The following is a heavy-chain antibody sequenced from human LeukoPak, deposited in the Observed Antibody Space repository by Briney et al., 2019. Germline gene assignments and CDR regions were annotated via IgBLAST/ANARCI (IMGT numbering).Heavy chain of an antibody. J-gene: IGHJ4*02. V-gene: IGHV1-18*01. CDR3: AIGGHGERWPQDY. CDR1: GYTFTSYG. Sequence: ASVTVSFTASGYTFTSYGISWVRQAPGQGLERMGWISAYNGNTNYAQKLQGRVTMTTDTSTSTAYMELRSLRSDDTAVYYCAIGGHGERWPQDYWGQGTLVTVSS. CDR2: ISAYNGNT. D-gene: IGHD3-10*01.